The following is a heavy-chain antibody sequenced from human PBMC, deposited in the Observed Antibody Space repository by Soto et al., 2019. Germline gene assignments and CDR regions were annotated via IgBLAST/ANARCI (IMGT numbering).Heavy chain of an antibody. D-gene: IGHD1-26*01. J-gene: IGHJ4*02. Sequence: QVQLVESGGGVVQPGRSLRLSCAASGFDFSTYGMHWVRQAPGKGLEWVAVIWYDGSNKYYADSVRGRFIISRDNSQNAVFLQLNSLRAEDTAVYYCARAVGPFDYWGQGTLVTVSS. CDR2: IWYDGSNK. CDR3: ARAVGPFDY. V-gene: IGHV3-33*01. CDR1: GFDFSTYG.